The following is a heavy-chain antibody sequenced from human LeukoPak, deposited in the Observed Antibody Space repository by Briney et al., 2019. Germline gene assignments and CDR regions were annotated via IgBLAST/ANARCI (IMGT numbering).Heavy chain of an antibody. D-gene: IGHD3-16*01. J-gene: IGHJ3*02. V-gene: IGHV4-59*08. CDR3: ARRGGSDAFDI. CDR2: IYYSGST. CDR1: GGSISSYY. Sequence: SETLSLTCTVSGGSISSYYWSWIRQPPGKGLEWIGYIYYSGSTNYNPSLKSRVTISVDTSKNQFPLKLSSVTAADTAVYYCARRGGSDAFDIWGQGTMVTVSS.